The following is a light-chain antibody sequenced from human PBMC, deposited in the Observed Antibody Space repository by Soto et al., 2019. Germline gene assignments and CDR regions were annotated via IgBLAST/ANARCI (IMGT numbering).Light chain of an antibody. CDR2: WAS. Sequence: DIVMTQSPDSLAVSLGERATINCKSTQSVLYSSNNKNYLAWYQQKPGQPPKLLIYWASTRESGVPDRFSGSGSGTDFTLTISSLQAEDVAVYYCQQYNSTPPFTFGPRTKVDIK. J-gene: IGKJ3*01. CDR3: QQYNSTPPFT. CDR1: QSVLYSSNNKNY. V-gene: IGKV4-1*01.